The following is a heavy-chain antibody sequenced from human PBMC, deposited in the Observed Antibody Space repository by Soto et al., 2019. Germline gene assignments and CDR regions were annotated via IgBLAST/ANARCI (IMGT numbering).Heavy chain of an antibody. J-gene: IGHJ5*02. V-gene: IGHV3-30*04. CDR2: ISSDGNTK. D-gene: IGHD1-26*01. Sequence: QVHLVESGGGVVQPGRSLRLSCAASGFTFSSYAMHWVRQAPGKVLEWLTIISSDGNTKYYDAAVRGRFTVSRDNSKNTLYLQMNSLRPEDTALYYCARVHGEGEWELLMFPWGQGPLVNVSS. CDR3: ARVHGEGEWELLMFP. CDR1: GFTFSSYA.